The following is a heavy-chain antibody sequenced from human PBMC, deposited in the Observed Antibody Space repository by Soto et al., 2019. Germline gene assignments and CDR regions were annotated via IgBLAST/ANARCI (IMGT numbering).Heavy chain of an antibody. CDR1: GITSNTYA. CDR3: ARAISGYVT. Sequence: QVQLVQSGAEMKKPGASVKLSCKTSGITSNTYAIHWVRQAPGQGLEWMGWIKAANGDTRYSQNFQGRVTLTRDTSASTVYMDLDSLKSEDTGVYYCARAISGYVTWGQGTLVTVSS. D-gene: IGHD5-12*01. CDR2: IKAANGDT. J-gene: IGHJ4*02. V-gene: IGHV1-3*01.